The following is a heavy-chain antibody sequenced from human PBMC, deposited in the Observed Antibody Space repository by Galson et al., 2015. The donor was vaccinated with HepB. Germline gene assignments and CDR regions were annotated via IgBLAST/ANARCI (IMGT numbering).Heavy chain of an antibody. J-gene: IGHJ4*02. D-gene: IGHD1-26*01. Sequence: SLRLSCAASGFTFSSYWMHWVRQAPGKGLVWVSRINSDGSSTSYADSVKGRFTISRDNAKNTLYLQMNSLRAEDTAVYYCACGGSYYPRPTGYWGQGTLVTVSS. CDR1: GFTFSSYW. CDR3: ACGGSYYPRPTGY. CDR2: INSDGSST. V-gene: IGHV3-74*01.